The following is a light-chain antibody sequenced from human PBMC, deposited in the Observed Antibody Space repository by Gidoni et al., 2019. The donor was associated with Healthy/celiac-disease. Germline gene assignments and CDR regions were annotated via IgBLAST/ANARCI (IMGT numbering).Light chain of an antibody. CDR3: GQLNSDPRT. V-gene: IGKV1-9*01. CDR1: QSISSY. J-gene: IGKJ2*01. CDR2: AES. Sequence: IELTQSPSALSASVGDRVTITCRTSQSISSYLAWYQQKQGKVSKLLIYAESTLQSGVPSRFSGSGFGTDFTRTISSLQPEDVATYYCGQLNSDPRTFGQGTKLEIK.